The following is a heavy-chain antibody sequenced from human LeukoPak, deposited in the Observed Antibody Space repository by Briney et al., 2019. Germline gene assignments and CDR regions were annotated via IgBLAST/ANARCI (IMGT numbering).Heavy chain of an antibody. CDR2: IYYSGST. CDR3: ARGVVPAAIGTRGDYMDV. D-gene: IGHD2-2*01. V-gene: IGHV4-59*12. CDR1: GGSISSYY. J-gene: IGHJ6*03. Sequence: PSETLSLTCTVSGGSISSYYWSWIRQPPGKGLEWIGYIYYSGSTNYNPSLKSRVTISVDTSKNQFSLKLSSVTAADTAVYYCARGVVPAAIGTRGDYMDVWGKGTTVTVSS.